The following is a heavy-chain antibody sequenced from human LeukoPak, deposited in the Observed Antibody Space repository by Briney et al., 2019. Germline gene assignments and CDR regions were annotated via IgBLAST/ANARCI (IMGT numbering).Heavy chain of an antibody. D-gene: IGHD1-1*01. J-gene: IGHJ4*02. V-gene: IGHV3-21*01. CDR2: ISSSSSYI. CDR3: ARDTRASRTTDY. CDR1: GFIFSSYT. Sequence: PGWSLRLSCAATGFIFSSYTINWVRQATAKGTEWVSSISSSSSYIYYADSVKGRFTISRDNARNSLYLQMNSLRAEDTAVYYCARDTRASRTTDYWGQGTLVTVSS.